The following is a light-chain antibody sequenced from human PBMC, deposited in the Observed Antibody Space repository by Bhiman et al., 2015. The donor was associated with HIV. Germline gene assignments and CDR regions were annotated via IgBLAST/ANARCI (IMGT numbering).Light chain of an antibody. Sequence: QSVLTQPPSVSGAPGQRVTISCTGSSFNIGAGYDVQWYQKLPGTAPKLLIFGNINRPSGVPDRFSGSRSGTSASLAITGLQGEDEADYYCSSLTSSLTYVFGTGTNVTVL. V-gene: IGLV1-40*01. CDR3: SSLTSSLTYV. CDR2: GNI. CDR1: SFNIGAGYD. J-gene: IGLJ1*01.